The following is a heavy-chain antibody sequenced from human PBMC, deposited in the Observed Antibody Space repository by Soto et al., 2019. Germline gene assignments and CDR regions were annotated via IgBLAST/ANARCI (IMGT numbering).Heavy chain of an antibody. J-gene: IGHJ5*02. Sequence: QVQLVQSGAEVKKPGSSVKVSCKASGGTFSSYAISWVRQAPGQGLEWMGGIIPNFGPANYAHKSQGRLTITADESTITAYMELSSLRSEDTAVYYCARPSGSSGSLYWFHPWGQGTLVTVSS. CDR1: GGTFSSYA. D-gene: IGHD6-19*01. V-gene: IGHV1-69*12. CDR2: IIPNFGPA. CDR3: ARPSGSSGSLYWFHP.